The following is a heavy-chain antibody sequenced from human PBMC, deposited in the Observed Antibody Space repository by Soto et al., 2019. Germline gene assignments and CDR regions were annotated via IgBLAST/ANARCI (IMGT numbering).Heavy chain of an antibody. Sequence: EVQLVESGGGLVQPGGSLRLSCAASGFTFSSYSMNWVRQAPGRGLEWVSYISSSGSTIYYADSVKGRFTISRDNAKNSLYLQMNRLRAEDTAVYYCAREGPRYCSGGSCYQTYYFDYWGQGTLVTVSS. CDR2: ISSSGSTI. V-gene: IGHV3-48*01. CDR1: GFTFSSYS. CDR3: AREGPRYCSGGSCYQTYYFDY. D-gene: IGHD2-15*01. J-gene: IGHJ4*02.